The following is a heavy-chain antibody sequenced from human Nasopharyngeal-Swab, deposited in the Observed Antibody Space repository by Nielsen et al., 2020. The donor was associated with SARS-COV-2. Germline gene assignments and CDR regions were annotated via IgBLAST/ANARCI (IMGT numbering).Heavy chain of an antibody. CDR1: GYTFRSYA. CDR3: ARDQGYYDTSNYYQN. CDR2: ISPVNGKT. J-gene: IGHJ4*02. V-gene: IGHV1-3*01. D-gene: IGHD3-22*01. Sequence: VKVSCKASGYTFRSYAVHWVRQAPGQGLEWMGWISPVNGKTRYSQKFQGRVTITRDTSASTAYMELSSLRSEDTAVYYCARDQGYYDTSNYYQNWGQGTLVTVSS.